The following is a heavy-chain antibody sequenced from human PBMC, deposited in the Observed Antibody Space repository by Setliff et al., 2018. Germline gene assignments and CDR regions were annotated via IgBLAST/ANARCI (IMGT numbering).Heavy chain of an antibody. D-gene: IGHD2-2*02. Sequence: SVKVSCKASGGTFSSYAISWVRQAPGQGLECMGGIIPIFGTANYAQKFQGRVTITADESTSTAYMELSSLRSEDTAVYYCARDSRGLVPAAIEGSYYYYGMDVWGQGTTVTVSS. V-gene: IGHV1-69*13. CDR1: GGTFSSYA. J-gene: IGHJ6*02. CDR3: ARDSRGLVPAAIEGSYYYYGMDV. CDR2: IIPIFGTA.